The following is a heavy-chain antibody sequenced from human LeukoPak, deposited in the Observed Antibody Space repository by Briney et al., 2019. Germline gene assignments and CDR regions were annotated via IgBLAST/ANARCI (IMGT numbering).Heavy chain of an antibody. CDR1: GYSISSGYY. J-gene: IGHJ6*03. Sequence: SETLSLTCAVSGYSISSGYYWGWVRQPPGKGLEWIGTIYHSRTTYYNPSLKSRVTISVDTSKKQFSLKLSSVTAADTAVYYCARGIYYYYYMDVWGKGTTVTVSS. CDR2: IYHSRTT. CDR3: ARGIYYYYYMDV. V-gene: IGHV4-38-2*01.